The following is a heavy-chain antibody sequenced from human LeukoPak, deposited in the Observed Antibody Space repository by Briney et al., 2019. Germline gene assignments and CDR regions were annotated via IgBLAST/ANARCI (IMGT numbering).Heavy chain of an antibody. D-gene: IGHD6-13*01. V-gene: IGHV4-59*08. CDR3: ARHSSSYYDFDY. J-gene: IGHJ4*02. CDR2: IHYSGST. Sequence: DPSETLSLTSTVSGGSISNYYWSWIRQPPGKGLEWIGYIHYSGSTNYNPSLKSRVTISVDTSKNQFSLMLSSVTAADTAVYYCARHSSSYYDFDYWGQGTLVTVSS. CDR1: GGSISNYY.